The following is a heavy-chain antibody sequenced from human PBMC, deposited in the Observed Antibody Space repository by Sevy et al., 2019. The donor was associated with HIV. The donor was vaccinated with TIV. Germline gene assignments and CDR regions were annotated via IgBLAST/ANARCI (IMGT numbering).Heavy chain of an antibody. J-gene: IGHJ3*02. CDR1: GFSVSDTY. CDR2: IYSGDKT. V-gene: IGHV3-53*01. CDR3: ARLNVYYYDDDGYYTTGNAFDI. Sequence: GGSLRLSCAASGFSVSDTYMSWVRQAPGKGLEWVSVIYSGDKTYHADSVKGRFTISRDSSKNTIYLQLNSLRTEDTAVYYCARLNVYYYDDDGYYTTGNAFDILGQGTMVTVSS. D-gene: IGHD3-22*01.